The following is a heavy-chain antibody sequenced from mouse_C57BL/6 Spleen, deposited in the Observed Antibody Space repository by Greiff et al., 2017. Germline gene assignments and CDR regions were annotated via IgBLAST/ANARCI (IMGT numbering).Heavy chain of an antibody. V-gene: IGHV1-20*01. CDR2: INPYNGDT. Sequence: VQLQQSGPELVKPGDSVKISCKASGYSFTGYFMNWVMQSHGKSLEWIGRINPYNGDTFYNQKFKGKATLTVDKSSSTAHMELRSLTSEDSAVYYCARNGDYDRYFDVWGTGTTVTVSS. CDR3: ARNGDYDRYFDV. CDR1: GYSFTGYF. D-gene: IGHD2-4*01. J-gene: IGHJ1*03.